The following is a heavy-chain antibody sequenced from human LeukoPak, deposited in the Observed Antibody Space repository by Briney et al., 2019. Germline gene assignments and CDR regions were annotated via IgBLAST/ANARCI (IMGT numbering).Heavy chain of an antibody. CDR1: GFTFSLFG. CDR3: AKSSGFYESSGSDWGYGMDV. Sequence: GGSLRLSCAASGFTFSLFGMHWVRQAPGKGLEWLAVTSYDGGEKYYADSVKGRFTISRDNSKNTLYLQMNSLRAEDTAVYYCAKSSGFYESSGSDWGYGMDVWGRGTTVTVSS. V-gene: IGHV3-30*18. D-gene: IGHD3-22*01. CDR2: TSYDGGEK. J-gene: IGHJ6*02.